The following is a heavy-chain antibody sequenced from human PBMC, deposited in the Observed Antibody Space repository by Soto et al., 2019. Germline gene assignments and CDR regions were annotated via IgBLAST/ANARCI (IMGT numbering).Heavy chain of an antibody. D-gene: IGHD3-10*01. CDR2: IVVGSGNT. Sequence: SVKVSCKASGFTFTSSAVQWVRQARGQRLEWIGWIVVGSGNTNYAQKFQERVTITRDMSTSTAYMELSSLRSEDTAVYYCAALTMVRHFSDAFDIWGQGTMVTVS. V-gene: IGHV1-58*01. CDR3: AALTMVRHFSDAFDI. CDR1: GFTFTSSA. J-gene: IGHJ3*02.